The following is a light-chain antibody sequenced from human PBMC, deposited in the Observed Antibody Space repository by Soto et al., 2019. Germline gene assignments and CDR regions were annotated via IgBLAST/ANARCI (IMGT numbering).Light chain of an antibody. Sequence: QMTQPPSTVSAPVGDRVTITCRASESISTWLAWYQQKPGKAPNLLIYKASSLESGVPSRFSGSGSGTEFTLTISSLQPDDFATYYCQQYNIYSWTFGQGTKVDIK. J-gene: IGKJ1*01. CDR1: ESISTW. CDR3: QQYNIYSWT. CDR2: KAS. V-gene: IGKV1-5*03.